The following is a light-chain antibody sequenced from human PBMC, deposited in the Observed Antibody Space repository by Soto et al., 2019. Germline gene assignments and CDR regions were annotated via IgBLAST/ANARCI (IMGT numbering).Light chain of an antibody. J-gene: IGKJ5*01. Sequence: DIQMTQSPSSLSASVGDRVTITCQASQDISNYLNWYHQKPGKAPKLLIYDASNLETGVTPRFSGNGTGIYFTLIISSLQPKDIATYYCQQYDNLITFGQGTRLEIK. CDR2: DAS. CDR3: QQYDNLIT. V-gene: IGKV1-33*01. CDR1: QDISNY.